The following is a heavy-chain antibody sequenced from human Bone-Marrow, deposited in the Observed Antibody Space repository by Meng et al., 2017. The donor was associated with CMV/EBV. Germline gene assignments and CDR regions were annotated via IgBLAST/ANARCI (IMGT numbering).Heavy chain of an antibody. CDR2: IYYSGST. Sequence: SETLSLTCTVSGGSISSSSYYWGWIRQPPGKGLEWIGSIYYSGSTYYNPSLKSRVTISVDTSKNQFSLKLSSVTAADTAVYYCAREIGTYYDFWSGYYLDHWGQGTLVTVSS. CDR1: GGSISSSSYY. V-gene: IGHV4-39*07. D-gene: IGHD3-3*01. CDR3: AREIGTYYDFWSGYYLDH. J-gene: IGHJ4*02.